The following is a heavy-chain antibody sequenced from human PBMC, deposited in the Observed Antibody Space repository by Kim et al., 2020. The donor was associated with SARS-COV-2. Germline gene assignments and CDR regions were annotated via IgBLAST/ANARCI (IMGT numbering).Heavy chain of an antibody. CDR2: IDPSDSYT. CDR3: ARRPSRPYCSGGCCYYQALNV. Sequence: GESLKISCKGSGYSFTTYWISWVRQMPGKGLEWMGRIDPSDSYTNYSPSFQGHVAISADNSISTAYLQWSSLKASDTAMYFCARRPSRPYCSGGCCYYQALNVWGQGTRVTVFS. V-gene: IGHV5-10-1*01. D-gene: IGHD2-15*01. J-gene: IGHJ6*02. CDR1: GYSFTTYW.